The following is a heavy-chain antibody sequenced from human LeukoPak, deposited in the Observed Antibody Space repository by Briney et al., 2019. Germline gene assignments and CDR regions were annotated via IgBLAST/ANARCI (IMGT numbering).Heavy chain of an antibody. CDR1: GFTFSNYD. Sequence: PGGSLRLSCAASGFTFSNYDMHWVRQAPGKGLEWVAAIWYDGSNKYYADSVKGRFTLSRDNSKNTLYLQMNSLRAEDTAVYYCAKDYDYVWGSYRQGSYFDYWGQGTLVTVSS. J-gene: IGHJ4*02. V-gene: IGHV3-33*06. CDR2: IWYDGSNK. CDR3: AKDYDYVWGSYRQGSYFDY. D-gene: IGHD3-16*02.